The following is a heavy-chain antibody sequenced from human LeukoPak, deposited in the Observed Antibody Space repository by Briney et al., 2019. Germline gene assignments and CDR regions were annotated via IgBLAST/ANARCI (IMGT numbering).Heavy chain of an antibody. CDR3: ARKGTVTTPFDS. J-gene: IGHJ4*02. Sequence: SQTLSLTCAISGDSVSSNSAAWNWIKQSPSRGLEWLGRTYYRSKWYNDYAVSVKSRISINADTSKNQFSLQLNAVTPEDTAVYYCARKGTVTTPFDSWGQGILVTVSS. CDR1: GDSVSSNSAA. D-gene: IGHD4-11*01. CDR2: TYYRSKWYN. V-gene: IGHV6-1*01.